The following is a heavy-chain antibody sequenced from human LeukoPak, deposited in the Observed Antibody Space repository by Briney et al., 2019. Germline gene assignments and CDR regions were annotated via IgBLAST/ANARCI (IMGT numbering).Heavy chain of an antibody. CDR3: ARERGWPLYYFDY. CDR1: GFTVSSNY. J-gene: IGHJ4*02. CDR2: IYGGGST. Sequence: SGGSLRLSCAASGFTVSSNYMTWVRQAPGKGLECVSIIYGGGSTFYADSVRGRFAISRDNSKNTLYLQMNSLRAEDTAVYYCARERGWPLYYFDYWGQGALVTVSS. V-gene: IGHV3-66*01. D-gene: IGHD5-24*01.